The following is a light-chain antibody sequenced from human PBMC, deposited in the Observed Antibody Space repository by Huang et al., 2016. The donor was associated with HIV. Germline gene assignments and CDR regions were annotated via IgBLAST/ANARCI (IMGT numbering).Light chain of an antibody. Sequence: DIVMTQSPNSLAVSLGERATINCKSSQSVLYSSLNRNYLAWYQQRPGQPPKLLIYWASTRESGVPDRFSGSGSATDFTLTIRSLQAEDVAIYYCQQYYSIPPSFGGGTKVEIK. CDR2: WAS. V-gene: IGKV4-1*01. CDR1: QSVLYSSLNRNY. CDR3: QQYYSIPPS. J-gene: IGKJ4*01.